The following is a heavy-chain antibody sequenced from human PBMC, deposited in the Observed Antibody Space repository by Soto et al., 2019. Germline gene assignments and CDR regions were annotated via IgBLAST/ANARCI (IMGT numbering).Heavy chain of an antibody. V-gene: IGHV4-38-2*01. CDR1: GYSISSGYY. CDR2: IYHDGST. Sequence: SETLSLTCAVPGYSISSGYYWGWPRQRPGKGLEWNGSIYHDGSTYYNPSLNSRVPLSIAMTNNHVSLLLISVTAAATAVYYCARVGPVVPYYYASIPYTFENWFDPWGQGTLVTVSS. J-gene: IGHJ5*02. CDR3: ARVGPVVPYYYASIPYTFENWFDP. D-gene: IGHD3-10*01.